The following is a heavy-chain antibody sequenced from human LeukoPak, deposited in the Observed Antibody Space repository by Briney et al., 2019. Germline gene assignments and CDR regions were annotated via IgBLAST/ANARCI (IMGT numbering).Heavy chain of an antibody. V-gene: IGHV3-53*01. CDR1: GFSVSTNY. CDR3: AREENHVVITSYYPDH. CDR2: LYSDGST. Sequence: GDSLRLSCAASGFSVSTNYMSWVRQAPGKGLEWVSVLYSDGSTYYAASVKGRFTISRDNSKNTLYLQMNSLRAEDTAVYYCAREENHVVITSYYPDHWGLGTLVTVSS. D-gene: IGHD1-26*01. J-gene: IGHJ4*02.